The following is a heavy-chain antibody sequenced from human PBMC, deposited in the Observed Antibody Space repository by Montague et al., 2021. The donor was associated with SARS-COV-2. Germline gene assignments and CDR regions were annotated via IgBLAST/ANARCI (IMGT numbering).Heavy chain of an antibody. CDR1: GGCFDDEH. J-gene: IGHJ6*02. V-gene: IGHV4-34*01. CDR3: ARGQRQAFSVFGVLAGGPELKCYGLDV. CDR2: IDQGGAT. Sequence: SETLYLTCAGDGGCFDDEHWSRMREHTAEVLERNGEIDQGGATNYSPSLRSRLILSVDTSKNQFSLKLTSVTAADTAVYFCARGQRQAFSVFGVLAGGPELKCYGLDVWGLGTMVTVS. D-gene: IGHD3-3*01.